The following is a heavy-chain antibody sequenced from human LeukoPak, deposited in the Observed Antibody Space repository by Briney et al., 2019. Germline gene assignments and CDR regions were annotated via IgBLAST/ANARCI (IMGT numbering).Heavy chain of an antibody. CDR3: ASSPAYSSSWYAIDN. J-gene: IGHJ4*02. CDR2: IGTAGDT. V-gene: IGHV3-13*01. CDR1: RFTFSNYD. D-gene: IGHD6-13*01. Sequence: GGSLRLSCAASRFTFSNYDMHWVRQAAGKGLEWVSGIGTAGDTYYPGSVKGRFTISRENAKNSLYLHMNSLSAGDTAVYYCASSPAYSSSWYAIDNWGQGTLVTVSS.